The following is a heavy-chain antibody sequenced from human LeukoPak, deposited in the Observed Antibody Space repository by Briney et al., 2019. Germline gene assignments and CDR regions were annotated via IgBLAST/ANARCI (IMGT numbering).Heavy chain of an antibody. J-gene: IGHJ4*02. CDR3: ARDPYYYDSSAGDY. D-gene: IGHD3-22*01. CDR2: ISYDGSNK. Sequence: GGSLRLSCAASGFTFSSYGMHWVRQAPGKGLEWVAVISYDGSNKYYADSVKGRFTISRDNSKNSLYLQMNSLKTEDTAVYYCARDPYYYDSSAGDYWGQGTLVTVSS. V-gene: IGHV3-30*03. CDR1: GFTFSSYG.